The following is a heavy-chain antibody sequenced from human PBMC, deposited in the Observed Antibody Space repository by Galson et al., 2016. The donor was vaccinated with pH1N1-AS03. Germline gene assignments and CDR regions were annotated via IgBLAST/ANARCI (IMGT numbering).Heavy chain of an antibody. CDR1: GYSFARYW. Sequence: QSGAEVKKPGESLKISCRGSGYSFARYWIGWVRQMPGKGLEWMGVIYPGDSDTRYSPSFQGLVPISVDKTFNTAYLQWGSLEASDTAMYYCARDAGTDYFDHWGQGTLVTVPS. D-gene: IGHD6-13*01. J-gene: IGHJ4*02. CDR3: ARDAGTDYFDH. CDR2: IYPGDSDT. V-gene: IGHV5-51*01.